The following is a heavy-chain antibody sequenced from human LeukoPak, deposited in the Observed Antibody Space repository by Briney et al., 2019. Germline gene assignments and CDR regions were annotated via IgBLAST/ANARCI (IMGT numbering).Heavy chain of an antibody. D-gene: IGHD6-13*01. CDR3: ARTRPGYSSSWYSRPSIFDY. CDR2: INHSGST. CDR1: GGSFSGYY. J-gene: IGHJ4*02. V-gene: IGHV4-34*01. Sequence: SETLSLTCAVYGGSFSGYYWSWIRQPPGKGLEWIGEINHSGSTNYNPSLKSRVTISVDTSKNQFSLKLSSVTAADTAVYYCARTRPGYSSSWYSRPSIFDYWGQGTLVTVSS.